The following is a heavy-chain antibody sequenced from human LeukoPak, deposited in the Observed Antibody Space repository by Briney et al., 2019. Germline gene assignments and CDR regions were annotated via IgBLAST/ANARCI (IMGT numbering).Heavy chain of an antibody. J-gene: IGHJ4*02. CDR1: GFTFSNYW. CDR3: ARETAVSGGIFFDY. V-gene: IGHV3-74*01. Sequence: PGGSLRLSCAASGFTFSNYWLHWVRQAPGKGLVWVSHINIDGATTTYADSVRGRFTVSRDNAQNTLWLQMNSLRAEDTALYYCARETAVSGGIFFDYWGQRTLVTVSS. CDR2: INIDGATT. D-gene: IGHD3-9*01.